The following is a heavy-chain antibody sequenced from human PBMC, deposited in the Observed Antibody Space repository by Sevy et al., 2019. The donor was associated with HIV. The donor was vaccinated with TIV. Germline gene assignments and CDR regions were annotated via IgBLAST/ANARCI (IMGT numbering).Heavy chain of an antibody. CDR2: INPSGGST. V-gene: IGHV1-46*01. CDR3: ARDRYASGDFDY. Sequence: ASVKVSCKTFGYTFSNHYIHWVRQAPGHGLEGMGVINPSGGSTNYAHRFQGRVTMTRDPSTSTFYMDLSSLRSEDTDVYYCARDRYASGDFDYWGQGTLVTVSS. J-gene: IGHJ4*02. CDR1: GYTFSNHY. D-gene: IGHD6-19*01.